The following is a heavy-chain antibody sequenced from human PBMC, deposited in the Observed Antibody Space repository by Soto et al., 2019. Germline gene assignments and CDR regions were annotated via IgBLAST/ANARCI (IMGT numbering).Heavy chain of an antibody. CDR2: ISAYNRNT. CDR1: GYTFTSYG. V-gene: IGHV1-18*01. D-gene: IGHD1-20*01. J-gene: IGHJ5*02. CDR3: ASSPLITGNFWLDP. Sequence: ASVKVSCKASGYTFTSYGISWVRQAPVQGLEWMGWISAYNRNTNYAQKLQGRVTMTTDTSRSTAYMELRSLRSDDTAVYYCASSPLITGNFWLDPRGQGALVNVSS.